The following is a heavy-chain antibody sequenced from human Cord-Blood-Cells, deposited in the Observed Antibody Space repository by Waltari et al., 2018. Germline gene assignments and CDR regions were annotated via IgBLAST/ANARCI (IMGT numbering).Heavy chain of an antibody. CDR2: ISRSSSYI. J-gene: IGHJ4*02. CDR1: GFTFSSYS. V-gene: IGHV3-21*01. D-gene: IGHD6-13*01. Sequence: EVQLVESGGGLVKPGGSLRLSCAASGFTFSSYSMNWVRQAPGKGMEWFSSISRSSSYIYYADSVKGRFTISRDNAKNSLYLQMNSLRAEDTAVYYCAGYSSSWYLGNYWGQGTLVTVSS. CDR3: AGYSSSWYLGNY.